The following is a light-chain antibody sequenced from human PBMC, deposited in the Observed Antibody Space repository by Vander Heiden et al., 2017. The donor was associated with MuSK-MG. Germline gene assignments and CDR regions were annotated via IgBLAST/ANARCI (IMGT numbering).Light chain of an antibody. CDR2: DVS. V-gene: IGLV2-11*01. J-gene: IGLJ1*01. Sequence: QSALTPPRSVSGSPGQSVTISCTGTSSDVGGYNYVSWYQQHPGKAPKLMIYDVSKRPSGVPDRFSASKSGNTASLTISGLQAEDEADYYCCPYAGSDTEVFGTGTKVTVL. CDR1: SSDVGGYNY. CDR3: CPYAGSDTEV.